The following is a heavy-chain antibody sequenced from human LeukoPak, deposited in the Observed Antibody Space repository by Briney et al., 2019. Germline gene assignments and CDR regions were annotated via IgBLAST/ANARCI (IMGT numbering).Heavy chain of an antibody. CDR2: IYYSGST. V-gene: IGHV4-31*03. CDR1: GGSISSSSYY. J-gene: IGHJ4*02. CDR3: ARKRGSGHTPGD. D-gene: IGHD3-10*01. Sequence: SETLSLTCTVSGGSISSSSYYWSWIRQHPGKGLEWIGYIYYSGSTYYNPSLKSRVTISVDTSKNQFSLKLSSVTAADTAVYYCARKRGSGHTPGDWGQGTLVTVSS.